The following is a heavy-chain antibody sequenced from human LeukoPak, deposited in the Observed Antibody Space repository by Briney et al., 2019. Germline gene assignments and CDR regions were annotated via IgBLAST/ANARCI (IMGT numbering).Heavy chain of an antibody. CDR2: INHSGST. J-gene: IGHJ4*02. D-gene: IGHD6-13*01. Sequence: PSETLSLTCAVYGGSFSGYYWSWIRQPPGKGLEWIGEINHSGSTNYNPSLKSRVTISVDTSKNQFSLKLSSVTAADTAVYYCARGPDHSSSWSLFHYWGQGTLVTVSS. V-gene: IGHV4-34*01. CDR1: GGSFSGYY. CDR3: ARGPDHSSSWSLFHY.